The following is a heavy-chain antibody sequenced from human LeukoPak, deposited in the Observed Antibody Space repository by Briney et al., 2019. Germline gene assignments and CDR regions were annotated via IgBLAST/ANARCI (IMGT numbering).Heavy chain of an antibody. V-gene: IGHV3-30*03. J-gene: IGHJ4*02. D-gene: IGHD3-22*01. CDR1: GFTFSSYG. Sequence: PGRSLRLSCAASGFTFSSYGMHWVRQAPGKGLEWVAVISYDGSNKYYADSVKGRFTISRDNSKNTLYLQMNSLRAEDTAVYYCASPSYYDSSGYYYFDYWGQGTLVTVSS. CDR3: ASPSYYDSSGYYYFDY. CDR2: ISYDGSNK.